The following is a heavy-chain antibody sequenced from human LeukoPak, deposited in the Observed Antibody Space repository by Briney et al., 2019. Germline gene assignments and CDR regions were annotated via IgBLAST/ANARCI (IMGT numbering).Heavy chain of an antibody. CDR2: IIPILGIA. CDR3: ARDPGYDFWSGYPYFDY. V-gene: IGHV1-69*04. Sequence: SVKVSCKASGGTFSSYTISWVRQAPGQGLEWMGRIIPILGIANYAQKFQGRVTITADKSTSTAYMELSSLRSEDTAVYYCARDPGYDFWSGYPYFDYWGQGTLVTVSS. J-gene: IGHJ4*02. D-gene: IGHD3-3*01. CDR1: GGTFSSYT.